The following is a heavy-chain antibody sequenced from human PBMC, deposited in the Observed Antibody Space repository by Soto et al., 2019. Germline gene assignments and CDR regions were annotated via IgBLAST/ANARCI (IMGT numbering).Heavy chain of an antibody. Sequence: QVQLQESGPGLVKPSETLSLTCTVSGGSISSYYWSWIRQPPGKGLEWIGYIYYSGSTNYNPSLKSRVTISVDTSKNQFSLKLSSVTAADTAVYYCARVGYDYGDWNNWFDPWGQGTLVTVSS. CDR3: ARVGYDYGDWNNWFDP. CDR1: GGSISSYY. V-gene: IGHV4-59*01. J-gene: IGHJ5*02. D-gene: IGHD4-17*01. CDR2: IYYSGST.